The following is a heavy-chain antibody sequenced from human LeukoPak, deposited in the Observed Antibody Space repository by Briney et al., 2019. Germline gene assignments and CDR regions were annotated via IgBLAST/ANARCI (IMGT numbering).Heavy chain of an antibody. CDR3: ARRRYYDGSGYLE. D-gene: IGHD3-22*01. CDR2: IYYSGRT. CDR1: GDSVSRSDSY. Sequence: PSETLSLTCSVSGDSVSRSDSYWDWIRQPPGKGLERIGTIYYSGRTYYSPSLKSRVTMSVDPSNNQFSLTLRSVTAADTAVYYCARRRYYDGSGYLEWGQGTLLSVSS. J-gene: IGHJ1*01. V-gene: IGHV4-39*01.